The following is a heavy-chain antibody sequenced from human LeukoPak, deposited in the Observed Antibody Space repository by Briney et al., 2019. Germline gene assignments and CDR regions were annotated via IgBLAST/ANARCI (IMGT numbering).Heavy chain of an antibody. V-gene: IGHV4-34*01. CDR1: GGSFSGYY. CDR2: INHSGST. Sequence: SETLSLTCAVYGGSFSGYYWSWIRQPPGKGLEWIGEINHSGSTNYNPSLKSRVTISVDTSKNQFSLKLSSVTAADTAVYYCARARSYSSSWLFDYWGQGTLVTVSS. J-gene: IGHJ4*02. D-gene: IGHD6-13*01. CDR3: ARARSYSSSWLFDY.